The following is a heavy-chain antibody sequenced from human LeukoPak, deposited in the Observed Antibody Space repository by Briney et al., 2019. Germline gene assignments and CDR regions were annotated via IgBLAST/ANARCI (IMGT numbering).Heavy chain of an antibody. CDR3: ARGMAGDFYYYYYYMDV. D-gene: IGHD6-19*01. CDR1: GGSFSGYY. J-gene: IGHJ6*03. V-gene: IGHV4-34*01. CDR2: INHSGST. Sequence: PSETLSLTCAVYGGSFSGYYWSWIRQPPGKGLEWIGEINHSGSTNYNPSLKSRVTISVDTSKNQFSLKLSSVTAADTAVYYCARGMAGDFYYYYYYMDVWGKETTVTVSS.